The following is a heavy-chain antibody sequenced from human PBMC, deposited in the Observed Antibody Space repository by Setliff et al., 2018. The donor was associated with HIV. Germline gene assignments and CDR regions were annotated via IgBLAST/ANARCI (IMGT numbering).Heavy chain of an antibody. V-gene: IGHV1-3*01. CDR3: ARIWGIPPLYYFDY. J-gene: IGHJ4*02. D-gene: IGHD3-16*01. CDR1: GYTFISYA. Sequence: ASVKVSCKASGYTFISYAIHWVRQAPGQSLEWMGWITGGSGNTKYSEKFQGRVTLTRDTSASTAYMELSSLRSEDTAVYYCARIWGIPPLYYFDYWGQGTLVTVSS. CDR2: ITGGSGNT.